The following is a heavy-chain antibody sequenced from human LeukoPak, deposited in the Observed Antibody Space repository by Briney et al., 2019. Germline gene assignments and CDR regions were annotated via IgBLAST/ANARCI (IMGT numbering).Heavy chain of an antibody. V-gene: IGHV4-31*03. CDR2: IYYSGTA. J-gene: IGHJ4*02. D-gene: IGHD4-17*01. Sequence: SETLSLTCTVSGGSISSGGYYWSWVRQHPEKGLEWIGYIYYSGTAYYNPSLKSRVTMSVVTSKNQFSLKLDSVTAADTAVYYCARFSNDHGVKFDYWGQGALVTVSS. CDR3: ARFSNDHGVKFDY. CDR1: GGSISSGGYY.